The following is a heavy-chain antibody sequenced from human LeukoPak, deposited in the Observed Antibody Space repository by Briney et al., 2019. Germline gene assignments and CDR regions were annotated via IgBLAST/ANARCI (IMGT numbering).Heavy chain of an antibody. CDR2: IYTSGST. Sequence: SQTLSLTCTVSGGSISSGGYYWSWIRQPAGKGLEWIGRIYTSGSTNYNPSLKSRVTISVDTSKNQFSLKLSSVTAADTAVYYCARLGTLSGIWGQGTMVTVSS. J-gene: IGHJ3*02. D-gene: IGHD1-26*01. CDR1: GGSISSGGYY. CDR3: ARLGTLSGI. V-gene: IGHV4-61*02.